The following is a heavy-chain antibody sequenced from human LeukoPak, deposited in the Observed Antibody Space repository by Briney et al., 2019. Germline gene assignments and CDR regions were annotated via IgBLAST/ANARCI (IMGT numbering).Heavy chain of an antibody. V-gene: IGHV3-21*01. CDR3: VRADGSSGSSEYFQH. J-gene: IGHJ1*01. Sequence: GGSLRLSCLASGFTFGRYSMLWVRQAPGKGLEWASCIGGSGNDKHYIDSVKGRFTISRDNAKNSLFLQMNSLTAEDTAVYYCVRADGSSGSSEYFQHWGQGTLVTVSS. D-gene: IGHD5-12*01. CDR1: GFTFGRYS. CDR2: IGGSGNDK.